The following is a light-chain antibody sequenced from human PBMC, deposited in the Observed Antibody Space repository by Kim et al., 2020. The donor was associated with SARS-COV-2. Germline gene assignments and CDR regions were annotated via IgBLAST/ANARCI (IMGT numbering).Light chain of an antibody. V-gene: IGLV7-46*01. Sequence: QAVVTQEPSLTVSPVGTVTLTCGSSAGAVTSGHYPYWFQQKPGQAPRTLIYDINNRNAWTPARFSGSLPGGKAALTLSGAQPEDEADYFCLLTYSGIRLFGGGTQLTVL. CDR2: DIN. CDR3: LLTYSGIRL. CDR1: AGAVTSGHY. J-gene: IGLJ2*01.